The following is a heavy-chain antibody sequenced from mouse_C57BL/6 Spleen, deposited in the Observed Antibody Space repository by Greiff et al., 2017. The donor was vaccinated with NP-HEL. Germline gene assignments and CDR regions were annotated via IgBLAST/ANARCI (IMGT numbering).Heavy chain of an antibody. Sequence: VQLQQSGAELVRPGASVKLSCTASGFNIKDDYMHWVKQRPEQGLEWIGWIDPENGDTEYASKFQGKATITADTSSNTAYLQLSSLTSEDTAVYYCTTFTTVVPSDCWGQGTTLTVSS. V-gene: IGHV14-4*01. D-gene: IGHD1-1*01. CDR1: GFNIKDDY. J-gene: IGHJ2*01. CDR3: TTFTTVVPSDC. CDR2: IDPENGDT.